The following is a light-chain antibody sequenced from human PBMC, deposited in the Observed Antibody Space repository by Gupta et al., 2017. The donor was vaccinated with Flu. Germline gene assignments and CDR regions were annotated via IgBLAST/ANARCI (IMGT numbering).Light chain of an antibody. J-gene: IGLJ2*01. CDR1: SSDVGGYNY. Sequence: SALTQPASVSGSPGQSITISCTGTSSDVGGYNYVSWYQQHPGKAPKLMIYEVSNRPSGVANPFSGSKSGNTAALTISVLQAEEEADYYCSSYTSSSTIDVVFGGGTKLTVL. CDR3: SSYTSSSTIDVV. V-gene: IGLV2-14*01. CDR2: EVS.